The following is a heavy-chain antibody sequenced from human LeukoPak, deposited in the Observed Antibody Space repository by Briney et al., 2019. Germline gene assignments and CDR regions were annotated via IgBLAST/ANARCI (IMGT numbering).Heavy chain of an antibody. CDR1: GYNLTELP. CDR3: GRGFSIDY. J-gene: IGHJ4*02. V-gene: IGHV1-24*01. Sequence: ASVKVSCKVFGYNLTELPIHWVCQAPGKGLEWMGGFDPEDGKTVFAQNFQGRVTLTDDTSTDTAYMELSSLRSEDTAIYYCGRGFSIDYWGQGSLVIVSS. D-gene: IGHD3-10*01. CDR2: FDPEDGKT.